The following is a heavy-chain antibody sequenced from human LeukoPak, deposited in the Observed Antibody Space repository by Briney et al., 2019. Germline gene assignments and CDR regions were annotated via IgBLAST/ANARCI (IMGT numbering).Heavy chain of an antibody. V-gene: IGHV3-30*02. CDR1: GFTFSNYG. CDR3: AKDLGDLNFDWLLAEVDAFDI. J-gene: IGHJ3*02. Sequence: GGSLRLSCATSGFTFSNYGMHWVRQAPGKGLEWVAFILYDGTKKYNADSVKGRFTISRDNSKNTLYLQMNSLRAEDTAVYYCAKDLGDLNFDWLLAEVDAFDIWGQGTMVTVSS. D-gene: IGHD3-9*01. CDR2: ILYDGTKK.